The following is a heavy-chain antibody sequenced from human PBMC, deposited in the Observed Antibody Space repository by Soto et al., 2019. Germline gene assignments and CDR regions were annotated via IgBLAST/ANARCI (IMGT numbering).Heavy chain of an antibody. CDR1: GGAISSGGYY. Sequence: QVQLQEPGPGLVKPSQTLSLTCTVSGGAISSGGYYWSWIRQYPGKGLEWIGYMYYTGRSYYNPSLKSRVTLSIDTSKNQFSLKLNSVTAADTAVYSCARTGGYCSGGACYPHYLDYWAQGTLVTVSS. V-gene: IGHV4-31*03. CDR3: ARTGGYCSGGACYPHYLDY. J-gene: IGHJ4*02. CDR2: MYYTGRS. D-gene: IGHD2-15*01.